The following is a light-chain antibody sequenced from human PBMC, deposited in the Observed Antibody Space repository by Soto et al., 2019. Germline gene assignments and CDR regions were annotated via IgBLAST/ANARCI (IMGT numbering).Light chain of an antibody. CDR3: AGWDDRLNGPV. V-gene: IGLV1-36*01. Sequence: QSVLTQPPSVSEAPRQRVTISCSGSSSNIGNNAVNWYQQLPGKAPKLLIYYDDLLPSGVSDRFSGSKSGTSASLAISGLPSEDWGDYYRAGWDDRLNGPVFGGGTKLTVL. CDR2: YDD. J-gene: IGLJ2*01. CDR1: SSNIGNNA.